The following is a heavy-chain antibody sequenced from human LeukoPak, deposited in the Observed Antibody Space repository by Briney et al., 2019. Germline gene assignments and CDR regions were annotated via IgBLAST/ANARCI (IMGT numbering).Heavy chain of an antibody. CDR2: IRCDGSNK. CDR3: AKPHSIAAAGTWYFDY. V-gene: IGHV3-30*02. D-gene: IGHD6-13*01. Sequence: GGSLRLSSATSGFTFSSYGIHWVRQAPGKGLEWVAFIRCDGSNKYYAHSVRGRFTISRDISKNTVYLQMNSQRAEDTCVYHSAKPHSIAAAGTWYFDYWGQGTLVTVSS. CDR1: GFTFSSYG. J-gene: IGHJ4*02.